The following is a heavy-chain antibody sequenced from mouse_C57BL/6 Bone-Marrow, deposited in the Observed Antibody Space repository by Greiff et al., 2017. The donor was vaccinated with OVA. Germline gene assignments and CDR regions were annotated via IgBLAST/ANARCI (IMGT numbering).Heavy chain of an antibody. J-gene: IGHJ2*01. CDR1: GYSFTSGYY. V-gene: IGHV3-6*01. CDR3: ARASPYYFDY. Sequence: EVQRVESGPGLVKPSQSLSLTCSVTGYSFTSGYYWNWIRQFPGNKLEWIGYIRYDGSNNYNPSLKNRISITRDTSKNQFFLQLNAVTTEDTATYYCARASPYYFDYWGQGTTLTVSS. CDR2: IRYDGSN.